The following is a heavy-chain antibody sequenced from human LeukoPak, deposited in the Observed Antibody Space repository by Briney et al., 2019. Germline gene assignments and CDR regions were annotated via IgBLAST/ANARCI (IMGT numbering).Heavy chain of an antibody. Sequence: GRSLRPSCAASGFTFSSYGMHWVRQAPGKGLEWVAVIWYDGSNKYYADSVKGRFTISRDNSKNTLYLQMNSLRAEDTAVYYCAREVELSADYWGQGTLVTVSS. J-gene: IGHJ4*02. V-gene: IGHV3-33*01. CDR1: GFTFSSYG. D-gene: IGHD3-16*02. CDR2: IWYDGSNK. CDR3: AREVELSADY.